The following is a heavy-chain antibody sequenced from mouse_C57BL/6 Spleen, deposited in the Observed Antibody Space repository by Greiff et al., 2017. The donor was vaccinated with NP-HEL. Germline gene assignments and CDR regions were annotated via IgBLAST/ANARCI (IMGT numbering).Heavy chain of an antibody. D-gene: IGHD1-1*01. J-gene: IGHJ1*03. CDR1: GFTFSDAW. CDR2: IRNKANNHAT. Sequence: EVKVEESGGGLVQPGGSMKLSCAASGFTFSDAWMDWVRQSPEKGLEWVAEIRNKANNHATYYAESVKGRFTISRDDSKSSVYLQMNSLRAEDTGIYYCTGPYYSGSSFYWYFDVWGTGTTVTVSS. V-gene: IGHV6-6*01. CDR3: TGPYYSGSSFYWYFDV.